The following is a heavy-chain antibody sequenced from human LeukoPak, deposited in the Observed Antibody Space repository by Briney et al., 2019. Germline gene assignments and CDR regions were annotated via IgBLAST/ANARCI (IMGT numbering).Heavy chain of an antibody. CDR3: ARLIRGLLRLSDI. V-gene: IGHV1-2*02. J-gene: IGHJ3*02. D-gene: IGHD2-15*01. CDR1: GYTFTSYY. Sequence: ASVKVSCKASGYTFTSYYMHWVRQAPGQGLEWMGWINPNSGGTNYAQKFQGRVTMTRDTSISTAYMELSRLRSDDTAVYYCARLIRGLLRLSDIWGQGTMVTVSS. CDR2: INPNSGGT.